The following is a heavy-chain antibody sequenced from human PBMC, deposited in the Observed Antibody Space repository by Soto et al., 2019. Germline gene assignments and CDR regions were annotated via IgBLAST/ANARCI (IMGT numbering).Heavy chain of an antibody. CDR3: AHRPRGFTYFFDY. CDR1: GFSLSTRGAG. V-gene: IGHV2-5*02. CDR2: LYWDDDE. Sequence: QITLNESGPPLVKPTQTLTLTCTFSGFSLSTRGAGVGWIRQPPGKALEWLALLYWDDDERYSPSLMSRLTITKDTSKNQVFLTMTNVDPVDTATYYCAHRPRGFTYFFDYWGQGTLVTVSS. J-gene: IGHJ4*02.